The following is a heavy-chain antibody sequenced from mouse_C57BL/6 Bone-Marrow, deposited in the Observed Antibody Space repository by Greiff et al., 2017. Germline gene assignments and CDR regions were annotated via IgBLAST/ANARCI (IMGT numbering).Heavy chain of an antibody. D-gene: IGHD1-1*01. CDR1: GYAFTNYL. J-gene: IGHJ4*01. CDR2: INPGSGGT. Sequence: VQLQQSGAELVRPGTSVKVSCKASGYAFTNYLIEWVKQRPGQGLEWIGVINPGSGGTNYNEKFKGKATLTADKSSSTAYMQLSSLPSGDTAVYFCARGVLRGDYWGQRTSVNVSS. V-gene: IGHV1-54*01. CDR3: ARGVLRGDY.